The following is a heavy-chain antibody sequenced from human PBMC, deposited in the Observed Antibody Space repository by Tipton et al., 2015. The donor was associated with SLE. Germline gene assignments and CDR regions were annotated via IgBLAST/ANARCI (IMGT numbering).Heavy chain of an antibody. Sequence: TLSLTCTVSGGSIGSFYWNWIRQPPGKGLEWIGYISNGGNINYQPSLKSRLTISRDTSKNQFSLKMRSVTTADTSVYYCATDSGCGGDCLDTWGQGTLVTVSS. V-gene: IGHV4-59*12. J-gene: IGHJ4*02. CDR2: ISNGGNI. D-gene: IGHD2-21*01. CDR1: GGSIGSFY. CDR3: ATDSGCGGDCLDT.